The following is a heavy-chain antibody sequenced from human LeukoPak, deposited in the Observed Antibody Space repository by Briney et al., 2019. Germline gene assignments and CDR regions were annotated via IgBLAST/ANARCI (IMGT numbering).Heavy chain of an antibody. CDR2: ISSSSSTI. J-gene: IGHJ4*02. CDR1: GFIFSSYS. Sequence: GGSLRLSCAASGFIFSSYSMNWVRQAPGKGLEWVSYISSSSSTIYYADSVKGRFTISRDNAKNSLYLQMNSLRAEDTAVYYCATPLDYYDRSDSHQGGDWGQGTLVTVSS. CDR3: ATPLDYYDRSDSHQGGD. D-gene: IGHD3-22*01. V-gene: IGHV3-48*04.